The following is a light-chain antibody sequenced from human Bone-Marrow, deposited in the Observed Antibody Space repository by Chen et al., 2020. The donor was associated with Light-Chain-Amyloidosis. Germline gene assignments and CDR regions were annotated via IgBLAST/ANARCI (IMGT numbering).Light chain of an antibody. J-gene: IGLJ3*02. Sequence: SYVLTQPSSVSVAPGQTATIAWGGNNIGSTSVHWYQQPPGQAPLLAVYDDSDRPSGIPERLSGSNSGNTATLTISRVEAGDEADYYCQVWDRSSDRPVFGGGTKLTVL. CDR2: DDS. CDR1: NIGSTS. CDR3: QVWDRSSDRPV. V-gene: IGLV3-21*02.